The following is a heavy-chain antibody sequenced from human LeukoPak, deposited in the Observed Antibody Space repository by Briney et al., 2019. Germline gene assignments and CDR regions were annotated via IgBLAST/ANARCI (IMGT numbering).Heavy chain of an antibody. V-gene: IGHV3-23*01. D-gene: IGHD6-13*01. CDR3: AKDLTAAAGGFDY. CDR2: ITGSGGRT. Sequence: GGSLRLSCAASGFTFSSYAMNWVRQAPGKGLEWVSAITGSGGRTYYADSVKGRFTISRDNSKNTLYLQMNSLRAEDTAVYYCAKDLTAAAGGFDYWGQGTLVTVSS. J-gene: IGHJ4*02. CDR1: GFTFSSYA.